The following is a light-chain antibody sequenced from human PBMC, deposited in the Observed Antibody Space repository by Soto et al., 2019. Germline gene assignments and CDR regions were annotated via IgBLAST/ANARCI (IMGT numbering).Light chain of an antibody. Sequence: QSALTQPPSASGSPGQSVTISCTGTSSYVGDYNYVSWYQQHPGKAPKLMIYEVSKRPSGVPDRFSGSKSGNTASLTVSGLQAEDEADYYCSSYEGSNNWVFGGGTKLTVL. CDR2: EVS. V-gene: IGLV2-8*01. J-gene: IGLJ3*02. CDR1: SSYVGDYNY. CDR3: SSYEGSNNWV.